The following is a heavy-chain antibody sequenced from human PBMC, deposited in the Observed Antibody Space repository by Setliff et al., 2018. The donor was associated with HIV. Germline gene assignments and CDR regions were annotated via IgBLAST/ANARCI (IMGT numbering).Heavy chain of an antibody. D-gene: IGHD2-21*01. V-gene: IGHV3-7*01. CDR2: VTPDGSDK. CDR3: VRDLARVIAH. CDR1: GFMFGVDW. Sequence: SLKISCAASGFMFGVDWMSWVRQTPGKGLEWVASVTPDGSDKYYANSMRGRFTISRDNGKNAVYLQMNSLTAEDTALYYCVRDLARVIAHWGQGTLVTVSS. J-gene: IGHJ4*02.